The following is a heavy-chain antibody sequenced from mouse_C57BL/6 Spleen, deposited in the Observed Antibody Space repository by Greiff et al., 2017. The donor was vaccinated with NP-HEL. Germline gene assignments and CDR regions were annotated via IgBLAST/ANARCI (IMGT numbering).Heavy chain of an antibody. CDR2: ISDGGSYT. D-gene: IGHD2-5*01. Sequence: EVQVVESGGGLVKPGGSLKLSCAASGFTFSSYAMSWVRQTPEKRLAWVATISDGGSYTYYPDNVKGRFTISRDNAKNNLYLQMSHLKSEDTAMYYCAREYSNYVGVDYWGQGTTLTVSS. V-gene: IGHV5-4*01. J-gene: IGHJ2*01. CDR1: GFTFSSYA. CDR3: AREYSNYVGVDY.